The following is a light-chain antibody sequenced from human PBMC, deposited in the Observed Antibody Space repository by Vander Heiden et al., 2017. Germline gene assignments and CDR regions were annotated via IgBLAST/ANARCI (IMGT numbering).Light chain of an antibody. V-gene: IGKV1D-12*01. CDR1: HGISTY. Sequence: DIQMTQSPSSVSASVGDRVTITCRASHGISTYLVWYQQNPGKAPKLLIYGASSLQSGVPARCSGSGSGTDFTLTISSLQPEDFATYYCQQANSLPLTFGGGTTVEI. J-gene: IGKJ4*01. CDR2: GAS. CDR3: QQANSLPLT.